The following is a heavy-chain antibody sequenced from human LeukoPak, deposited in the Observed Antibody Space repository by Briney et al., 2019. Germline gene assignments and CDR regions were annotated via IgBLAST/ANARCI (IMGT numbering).Heavy chain of an antibody. J-gene: IGHJ4*02. V-gene: IGHV3-23*01. CDR2: ISGSGDTT. CDR3: ARTPQKYCSSTTCYPDY. CDR1: GFTFSSYA. D-gene: IGHD2-2*01. Sequence: GGSLRLSCAASGFTFSSYAMSWVRLAPGKGLEWVSTISGSGDTTYYADSVRGRFTVSRDNSKNTLYLQMNSLRAENTAVYYCARTPQKYCSSTTCYPDYWGQGTLVTVSS.